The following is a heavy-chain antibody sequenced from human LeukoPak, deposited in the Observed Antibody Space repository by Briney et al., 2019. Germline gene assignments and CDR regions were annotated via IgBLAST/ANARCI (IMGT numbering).Heavy chain of an antibody. CDR2: IYYSGST. D-gene: IGHD6-13*01. V-gene: IGHV4-59*01. Sequence: SETLSLTCTVSGGSISSYYWSWIRQPPGKGLEWIGYIYYSGSTNYNPSLKSRVTISVDTSKNQFSLKLSSVTAADTAVYYCARERHSSSWYDYWGQGTLVTVSS. CDR1: GGSISSYY. CDR3: ARERHSSSWYDY. J-gene: IGHJ4*02.